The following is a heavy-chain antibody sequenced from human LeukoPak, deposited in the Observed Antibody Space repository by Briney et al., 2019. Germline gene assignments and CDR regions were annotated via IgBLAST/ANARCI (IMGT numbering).Heavy chain of an antibody. Sequence: GRSLRLSCAASGFGFSDYSMHWVRQAPGKGLEWVAFISYDGHYKYYADSVNGRFTISRDNSKNTLYLQMNSLRPEDTAVYYCARDLGMGTRIDFWGQGTLVTVSS. J-gene: IGHJ4*02. CDR1: GFGFSDYS. CDR2: ISYDGHYK. V-gene: IGHV3-30*04. D-gene: IGHD5-24*01. CDR3: ARDLGMGTRIDF.